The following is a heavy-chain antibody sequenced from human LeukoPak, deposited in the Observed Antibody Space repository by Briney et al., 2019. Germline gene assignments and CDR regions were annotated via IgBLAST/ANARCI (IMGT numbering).Heavy chain of an antibody. CDR1: GGSISSSSYY. CDR2: IYHSGST. Sequence: SETLSLTCTVSGGSISSSSYYWGWIRQPPGKGLEWIGEIYHSGSTNYNPSLKSRVTISVDKSKNQFSLKVSSVTAADTAVYYCARASCSGGSCYPYGMDVWGQGTTVTVSS. D-gene: IGHD2-15*01. CDR3: ARASCSGGSCYPYGMDV. J-gene: IGHJ6*02. V-gene: IGHV4-39*07.